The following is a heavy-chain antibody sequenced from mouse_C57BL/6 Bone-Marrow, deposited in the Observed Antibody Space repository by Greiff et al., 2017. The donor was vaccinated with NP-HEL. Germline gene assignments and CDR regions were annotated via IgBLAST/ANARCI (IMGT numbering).Heavy chain of an antibody. CDR1: GYTFTSYW. CDR2: IDPSDSYT. CDR3: ASPSWFAY. V-gene: IGHV1-69*01. J-gene: IGHJ3*01. Sequence: VQLQQSGAELVMPGASVKLSCKASGYTFTSYWMHWVKQRPGQGLEWIGEIDPSDSYTNYNQKFKGKSTLTVDKSASTAYMQLSSLTSEDSAVYYCASPSWFAYWGQGTLVTVSA.